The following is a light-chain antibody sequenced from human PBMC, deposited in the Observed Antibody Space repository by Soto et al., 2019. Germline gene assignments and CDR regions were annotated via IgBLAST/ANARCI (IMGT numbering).Light chain of an antibody. V-gene: IGLV2-14*01. CDR1: SSDIGAYNF. CDR2: EVS. Sequence: QSVLTQPPSASGSPGQSVTISCTGTSSDIGAYNFVSWYQQHPGKAPKSMIYEVSNRPSGVSNRFSGSKSGYTASLTISELQAEDEADYYCTSFTSSSTWVFGGGTKLTVL. CDR3: TSFTSSSTWV. J-gene: IGLJ3*02.